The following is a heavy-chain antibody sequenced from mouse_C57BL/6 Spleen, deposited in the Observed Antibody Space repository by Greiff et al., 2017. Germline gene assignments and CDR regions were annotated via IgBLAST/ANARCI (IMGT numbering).Heavy chain of an antibody. J-gene: IGHJ4*01. CDR2: IVPGSGST. D-gene: IGHD2-1*01. V-gene: IGHV1-9*01. CDR1: GYTFTGYW. Sequence: VQLQQSGAELMKPGASVKLSCKATGYTFTGYWIEWVKQRPGHGLEWIGEIVPGSGSTNYNEKFKGKATFTADTSSNTAYMQRSSLTTEDSAIYDCAGIPYYGNLYCAMDYWGQGTSVTVSS. CDR3: AGIPYYGNLYCAMDY.